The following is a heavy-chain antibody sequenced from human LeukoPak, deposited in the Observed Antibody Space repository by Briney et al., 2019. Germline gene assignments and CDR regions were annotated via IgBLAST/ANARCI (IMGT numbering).Heavy chain of an antibody. CDR2: IYHSGST. CDR1: GYSISSGYY. D-gene: IGHD3-22*01. Sequence: SETLSLTCTVSGYSISSGYYWGWIRPPPGKGLEWIGSIYHSGSTYYNPSLKSRVTISVDTSKNQFSLKLSSVTAADTAVYYCARVLATWLLDYWGQGTLVTVSS. J-gene: IGHJ4*02. V-gene: IGHV4-38-2*02. CDR3: ARVLATWLLDY.